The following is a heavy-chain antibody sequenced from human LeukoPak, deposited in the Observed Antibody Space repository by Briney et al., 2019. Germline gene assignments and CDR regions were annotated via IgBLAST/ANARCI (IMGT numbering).Heavy chain of an antibody. CDR3: AREMKARDAFDI. J-gene: IGHJ3*02. CDR2: IRYDGSNK. V-gene: IGHV3-30*02. CDR1: GFTFSSYG. Sequence: GGSLRLSCAASGFTFSSYGMHWVRQAPGKGLEWVAFIRYDGSNKYYADSVKGRFTISRDNSKNTLYLQMNSLRAEDTAVYYCAREMKARDAFDIWGQGTMVTVSS.